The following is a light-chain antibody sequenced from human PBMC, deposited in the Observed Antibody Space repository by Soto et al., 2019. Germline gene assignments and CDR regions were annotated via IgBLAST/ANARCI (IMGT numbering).Light chain of an antibody. CDR3: SSFAGGGNTVL. CDR1: SSDVGGYNY. J-gene: IGLJ2*01. V-gene: IGLV2-8*01. Sequence: QSALTQPPSASGSLGQSVTISCTGTSSDVGGYNYVSWHQQHPGKAPKVMIYEVTKRPPGVPDRFSGSKSGNTASLTVSGLQDEGEADYYCSSFAGGGNTVLLGGGTKVTVL. CDR2: EVT.